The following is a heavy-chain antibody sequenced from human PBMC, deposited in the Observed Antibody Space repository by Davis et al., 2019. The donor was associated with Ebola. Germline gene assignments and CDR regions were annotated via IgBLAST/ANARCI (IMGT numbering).Heavy chain of an antibody. Sequence: GESLKISCAASGFTFSNYAMSWVRQAPGKGLEWVSGISGSGGSTYYADSVKGRFTISRDNSKNTLYLQMNSLRAEDTAVYYCAKGPLYYDSSGYYITWGQGTLVTVSS. CDR2: ISGSGGST. CDR3: AKGPLYYDSSGYYIT. V-gene: IGHV3-23*01. J-gene: IGHJ5*02. CDR1: GFTFSNYA. D-gene: IGHD3-22*01.